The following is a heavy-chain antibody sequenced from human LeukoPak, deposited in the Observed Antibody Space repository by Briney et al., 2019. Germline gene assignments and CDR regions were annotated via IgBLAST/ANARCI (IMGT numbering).Heavy chain of an antibody. D-gene: IGHD2/OR15-2a*01. Sequence: PGGSLRLSCAASGFTFSSYGMHWVRQAPGKGLEWVAVISYDGSNKYYADSVKGRFTISRDNSKNTLYLQMNSLRAEDTAVYYCAKDFFPFAENPPTDYWGQGTLVTVSS. CDR1: GFTFSSYG. CDR2: ISYDGSNK. CDR3: AKDFFPFAENPPTDY. V-gene: IGHV3-30*18. J-gene: IGHJ4*02.